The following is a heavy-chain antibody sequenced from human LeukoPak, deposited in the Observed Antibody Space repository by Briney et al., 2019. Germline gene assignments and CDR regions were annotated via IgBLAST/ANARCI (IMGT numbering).Heavy chain of an antibody. D-gene: IGHD2-15*01. CDR2: INTNTGNP. Sequence: ASVKVSCKASGYTFTSYAMNWVRQAPGQGLEWMGWINTNTGNPTYAQGFTGRFVFSLDTSVSTAYLQISSLKAEDTAVYYCARETPRLRNCSGGSCYSSSGDYWGQGTLVTVSS. CDR1: GYTFTSYA. CDR3: ARETPRLRNCSGGSCYSSSGDY. J-gene: IGHJ4*02. V-gene: IGHV7-4-1*02.